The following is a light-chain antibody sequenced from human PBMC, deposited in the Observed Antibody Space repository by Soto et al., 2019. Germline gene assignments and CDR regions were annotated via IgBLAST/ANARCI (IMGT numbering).Light chain of an antibody. CDR3: AAWDDSLNGYV. CDR2: RNN. V-gene: IGLV1-47*01. CDR1: SSNIGSNY. Sequence: QSVLTQPPSASGTPGQRVTISCSGSSSNIGSNYVYWYQQLPGTAPKLLIYRNNQRPSGVPDRFSGSKSGTSASLAISGLQSEDEADYICAAWDDSLNGYVFGTGTKVTVL. J-gene: IGLJ1*01.